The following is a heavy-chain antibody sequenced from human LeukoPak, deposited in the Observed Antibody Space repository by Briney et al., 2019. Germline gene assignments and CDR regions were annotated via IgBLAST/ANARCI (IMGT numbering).Heavy chain of an antibody. V-gene: IGHV3-9*01. CDR3: AKGASVYYYYYGMDV. D-gene: IGHD5/OR15-5a*01. CDR2: ISWNSGSI. CDR1: GFTFEDYD. J-gene: IGHJ6*02. Sequence: GRSLRLSCAASGFTFEDYDMHWVRQAPGKGLEWVSGISWNSGSIGYADSVKGRFTISRDNAKNSLYLQMHSLRAEDTALDYCAKGASVYYYYYGMDVWGQGTTVTVSS.